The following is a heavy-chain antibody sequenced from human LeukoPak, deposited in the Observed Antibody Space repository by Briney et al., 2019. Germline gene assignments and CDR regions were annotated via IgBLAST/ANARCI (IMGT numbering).Heavy chain of an antibody. V-gene: IGHV3-30-3*01. J-gene: IGHJ4*02. CDR3: ARDMGDSSGYSDY. D-gene: IGHD3-22*01. CDR1: GFTFSSYA. Sequence: PGGSLRLSCAASGFTFSSYAMHWVRQAPGKGLEWVAVISYDGSNKYYADSVKGRFTISRDNSKNTLYLQMNSLRAEDTAVYYCARDMGDSSGYSDYWGQGTLVTVSS. CDR2: ISYDGSNK.